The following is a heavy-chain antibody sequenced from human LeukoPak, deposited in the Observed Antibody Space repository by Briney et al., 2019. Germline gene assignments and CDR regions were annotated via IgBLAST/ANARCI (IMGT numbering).Heavy chain of an antibody. V-gene: IGHV3-30*18. Sequence: GRSLRVSCAASGFTFSSYGMHWVRQAPGKGLEWVAVISYDGSNKYYADSVKGRFTISRDNSKNTLYLQMNSLRAEDTAVYYCAKDRGYYDSSGYPIWGQGTMVTVSS. CDR2: ISYDGSNK. CDR1: GFTFSSYG. D-gene: IGHD3-22*01. J-gene: IGHJ3*02. CDR3: AKDRGYYDSSGYPI.